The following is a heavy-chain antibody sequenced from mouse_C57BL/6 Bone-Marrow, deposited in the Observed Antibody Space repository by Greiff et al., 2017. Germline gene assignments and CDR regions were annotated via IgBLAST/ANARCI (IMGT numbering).Heavy chain of an antibody. CDR2: IWGDGST. CDR3: AIITSVVATRYFDV. CDR1: GFSLTSYG. Sequence: VQGVESGPGLVAPSQSLSITCTVSGFSLTSYGVSWVRQPPGKGLEWLGVIWGDGSTNYHSALISRLSISKDNSKSQVFLKLNSLQTDDTATYYCAIITSVVATRYFDVWGTGTTVTVSS. V-gene: IGHV2-3*01. J-gene: IGHJ1*03. D-gene: IGHD1-1*01.